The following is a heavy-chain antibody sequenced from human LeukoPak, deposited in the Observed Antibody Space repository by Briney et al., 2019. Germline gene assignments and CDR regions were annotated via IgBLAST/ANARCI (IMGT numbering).Heavy chain of an antibody. CDR2: IYPNEGRT. Sequence: SETLSLTCSVYGDSISSYYWSWIRQPAGKGLEWIGRIYPNEGRTDDNPSLKNRVTMSLDTSKNQWSLKLRSVTAADTAVYYCARDVHGRSLDTWGRGTLVTVSS. J-gene: IGHJ5*02. CDR1: GDSISSYY. V-gene: IGHV4-4*07. CDR3: ARDVHGRSLDT.